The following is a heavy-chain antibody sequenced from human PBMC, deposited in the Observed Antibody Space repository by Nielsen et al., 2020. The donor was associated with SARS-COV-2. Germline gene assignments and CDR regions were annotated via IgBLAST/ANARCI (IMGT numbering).Heavy chain of an antibody. CDR1: GGSISSSSYY. D-gene: IGHD4-17*01. CDR3: AAGRYGDYGY. J-gene: IGHJ4*02. Sequence: SETLSLTCAVSGGSISSSSYYWGWIRQPPGKGLEWIGSIYYSGSTYYNPSLKSRVTISVDTSKNQFSLKLSSVTAADTAVYYCAAGRYGDYGYWGQGTLVTVSS. CDR2: IYYSGST. V-gene: IGHV4-39*01.